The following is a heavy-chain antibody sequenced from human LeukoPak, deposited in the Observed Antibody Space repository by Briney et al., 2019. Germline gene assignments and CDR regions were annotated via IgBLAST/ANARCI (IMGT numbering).Heavy chain of an antibody. D-gene: IGHD5-24*01. V-gene: IGHV3-48*01. CDR1: GFTFSSYS. CDR2: ISSSGSTI. CDR3: AKLISPYDY. Sequence: GGSLRLSCAASGFTFSSYSMNWVRQAPGKGLEWVSYISSSGSTIYYADSVKGRFTISRDNSKNTLYLQMNSPRAEDTAVYYCAKLISPYDYWGQGTLVLVSS. J-gene: IGHJ4*02.